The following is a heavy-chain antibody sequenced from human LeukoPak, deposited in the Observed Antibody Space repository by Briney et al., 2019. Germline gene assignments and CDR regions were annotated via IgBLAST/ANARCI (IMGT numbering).Heavy chain of an antibody. CDR1: GFTFGDYY. V-gene: IGHV3-11*01. CDR3: AREERYYGDYNWFDP. D-gene: IGHD4-17*01. J-gene: IGHJ5*02. Sequence: GGSLRLSCAAPGFTFGDYYMSWIRQAPGKGLEWVSYISSSGSTIYYADSVKGRFTISRDNAKNSLYLQMNSLRAEDTAVYYCAREERYYGDYNWFDPWGQGTLVTVSS. CDR2: ISSSGSTI.